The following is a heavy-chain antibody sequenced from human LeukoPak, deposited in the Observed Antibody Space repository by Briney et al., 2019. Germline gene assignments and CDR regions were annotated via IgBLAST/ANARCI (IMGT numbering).Heavy chain of an antibody. Sequence: SETLSLTRTDSGGSLSNYYWSWIRQPPGKGLTWIGYIYYSGSTNYNPSLKSRVTISVDTSKNQFSLKLSSVTAADTAVYYCARGGSSWQLAGYWGQGTLVTVSS. J-gene: IGHJ4*02. CDR2: IYYSGST. D-gene: IGHD6-13*01. V-gene: IGHV4-59*01. CDR1: GGSLSNYY. CDR3: ARGGSSWQLAGY.